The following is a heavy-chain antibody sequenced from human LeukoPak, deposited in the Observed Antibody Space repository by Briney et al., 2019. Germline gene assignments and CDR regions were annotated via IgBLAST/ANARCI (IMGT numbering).Heavy chain of an antibody. V-gene: IGHV1-2*02. CDR2: INPNSDGT. D-gene: IGHD6-6*01. CDR3: ARLGNQLIEYSSPRSHFDI. Sequence: ASVKVSCKASGYTFTGYYMHWVRQAPGQGLEWMGWINPNSDGTNYAQKFQGRVTMTRDTSISTAYMELSRLRSDDTAMYYCARLGNQLIEYSSPRSHFDIWGQGTMVTVSS. CDR1: GYTFTGYY. J-gene: IGHJ3*02.